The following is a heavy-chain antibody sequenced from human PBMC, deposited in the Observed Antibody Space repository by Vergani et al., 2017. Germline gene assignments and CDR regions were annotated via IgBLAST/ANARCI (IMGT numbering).Heavy chain of an antibody. CDR2: ISYDGSNK. D-gene: IGHD3-3*01. Sequence: QVQLVESGGGVVQPGRSLRLSCAASGFTFSSYGMHWVRQAPGKGLEWVAVISYDGSNKYYADSVKGRFTISRDNSKNTLYLQMNSLRAEDTAVYYCAKDLGRLYYDFWISTRDAFDIWGQGTMVTVSS. J-gene: IGHJ3*02. V-gene: IGHV3-30*18. CDR1: GFTFSSYG. CDR3: AKDLGRLYYDFWISTRDAFDI.